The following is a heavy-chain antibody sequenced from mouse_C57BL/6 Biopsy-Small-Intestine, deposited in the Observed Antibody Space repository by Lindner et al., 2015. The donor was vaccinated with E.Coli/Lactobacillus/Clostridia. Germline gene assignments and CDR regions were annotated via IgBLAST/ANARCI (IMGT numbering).Heavy chain of an antibody. D-gene: IGHD1-1*01. CDR1: GYTFTSYG. V-gene: IGHV1-81*01. J-gene: IGHJ2*01. Sequence: VQLQESGAELARPGASVKLSCKASGYTFTSYGISWVKQRTGQGLEWIGEIYPRSGNTYYNEKFKGKATLTADKSSSTAYMELRSLTSEDSAVYFCARGLITTVVASDYWGQGTTLTVSP. CDR3: ARGLITTVVASDY. CDR2: IYPRSGNT.